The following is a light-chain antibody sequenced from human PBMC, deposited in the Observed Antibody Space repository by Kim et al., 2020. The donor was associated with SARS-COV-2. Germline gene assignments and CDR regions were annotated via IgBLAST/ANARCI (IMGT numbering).Light chain of an antibody. V-gene: IGLV3-1*01. J-gene: IGLJ2*01. Sequence: SYELTQPPSVSVSPGQTASITCSGYKLGDKYVSWYQQKPGQSPVVVIYQDNQRPSGIPDRLSGSSSGPQRYLTISSLQSEDEADYYCQTWGSGTVVFGGGTQLTVL. CDR2: QDN. CDR1: KLGDKY. CDR3: QTWGSGTVV.